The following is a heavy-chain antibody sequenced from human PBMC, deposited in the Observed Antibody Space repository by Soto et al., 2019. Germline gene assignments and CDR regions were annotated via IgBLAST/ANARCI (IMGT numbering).Heavy chain of an antibody. Sequence: QVQLVESGGNVVQPGGSLRLSCAASGFSFSSHGMHWVRQAPGKGLEWVAHLWAGGNIRYYAYSVNGRFTISSDHSKNTLYLQMSRLGAEDTAVYYCTRDAQQLANYGMDVSGQGTTVTVSS. CDR3: TRDAQQLANYGMDV. J-gene: IGHJ6*02. CDR1: GFSFSSHG. D-gene: IGHD6-13*01. CDR2: LWAGGNIR. V-gene: IGHV3-33*01.